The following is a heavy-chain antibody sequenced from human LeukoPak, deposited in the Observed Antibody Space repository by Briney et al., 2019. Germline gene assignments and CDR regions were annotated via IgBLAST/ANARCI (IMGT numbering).Heavy chain of an antibody. V-gene: IGHV4-31*03. CDR1: GGSISSGGYY. CDR2: IYYSGST. J-gene: IGHJ5*02. Sequence: PSETLSLTCTVSGGSISSGGYYWSWIRQHPGKGLEWIGYIYYSGSTYYNPSLKSRVTISVATSKNQFSLKLSSVTAADTAVYYCARTVLLWFGELLGGWFDPWGQGTLVTVSS. CDR3: ARTVLLWFGELLGGWFDP. D-gene: IGHD3-10*01.